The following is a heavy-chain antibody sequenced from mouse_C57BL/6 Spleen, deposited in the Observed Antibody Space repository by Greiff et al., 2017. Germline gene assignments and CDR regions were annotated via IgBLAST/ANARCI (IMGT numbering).Heavy chain of an antibody. CDR2: IDPSDSET. D-gene: IGHD2-1*01. J-gene: IGHJ4*01. CDR1: GYTFTSYW. Sequence: QVQLQQPGAELVRPGSSVKLSCKASGYTFTSYWMHWVKQRPIQGLEWIGNIDPSDSETHYNQKFKDKATLTVDKSSSTAYMQLSSLTSEDSAVYYCARSPDYGNYVYAMDYWGQGTSVTVSS. CDR3: ARSPDYGNYVYAMDY. V-gene: IGHV1-52*01.